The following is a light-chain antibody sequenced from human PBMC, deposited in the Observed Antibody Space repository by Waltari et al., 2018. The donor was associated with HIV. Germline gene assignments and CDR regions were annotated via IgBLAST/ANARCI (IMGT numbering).Light chain of an antibody. CDR1: SPNIGAGSA. CDR3: QSYDSSLSGWV. V-gene: IGLV1-40*01. Sequence: QSVLTHPPSVSGAPGQRVTLPCPGPSPNIGAGSAVQCYQHLPGTAPKLLIYGNNNRPSGVPDRFSGSKSGTSASLAITGLQTDDEADYYCQSYDSSLSGWVFGGGTKLTVL. J-gene: IGLJ3*02. CDR2: GNN.